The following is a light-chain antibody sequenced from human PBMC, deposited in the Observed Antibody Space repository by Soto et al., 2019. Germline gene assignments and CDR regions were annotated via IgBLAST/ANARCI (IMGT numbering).Light chain of an antibody. CDR1: SSSIGGSY. Sequence: QSVLTQPPSASGTPGQRVTISCSGSSSSIGGSYIYWYQQLPGAAPKLLIYRSKQRPSGVPDRFSGSKSGTPASLAISGLRSEDEADYYCATWDESLSGWVFGGGTKLTVL. V-gene: IGLV1-47*01. CDR2: RSK. CDR3: ATWDESLSGWV. J-gene: IGLJ3*02.